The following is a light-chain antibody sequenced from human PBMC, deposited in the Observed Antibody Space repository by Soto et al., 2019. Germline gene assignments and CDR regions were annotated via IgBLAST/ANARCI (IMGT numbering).Light chain of an antibody. CDR3: SSYSSSSTVV. J-gene: IGLJ2*01. Sequence: LTQPASVSGSPGQSITISCTGTSSDVGDYDYVSWYQQHPGKAPKLVIYDVSNRPSGVSNRFSGSKSGNTASLTISGLQAEDEADYYCSSYSSSSTVVFGEGTQLTVL. CDR1: SSDVGDYDY. V-gene: IGLV2-14*03. CDR2: DVS.